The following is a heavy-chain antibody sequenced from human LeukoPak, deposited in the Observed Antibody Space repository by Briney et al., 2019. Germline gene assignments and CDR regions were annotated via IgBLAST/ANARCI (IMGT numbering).Heavy chain of an antibody. CDR2: IRDKANSYTT. D-gene: IGHD1-26*01. V-gene: IGHV3-72*01. J-gene: IGHJ3*02. CDR3: ARERWRSGSYHDAFDI. Sequence: GGSLRLSCSASGFTFSDHYMQWVRQAPGKGLEWVGRIRDKANSYTTEYAASVKGRFTISRDDSQNSMFLQMNSLKIEDTAFYYCARERWRSGSYHDAFDIWGQGTMVTVSS. CDR1: GFTFSDHY.